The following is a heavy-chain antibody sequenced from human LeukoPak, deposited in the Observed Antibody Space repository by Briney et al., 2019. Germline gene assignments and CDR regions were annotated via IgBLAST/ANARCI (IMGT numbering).Heavy chain of an antibody. J-gene: IGHJ4*02. D-gene: IGHD6-19*01. CDR2: ISSSSSYI. CDR3: AKDYSSGWWLNY. CDR1: GFTFSSYS. V-gene: IGHV3-21*01. Sequence: PGGSLRLSCAASGFTFSSYSMNWVRQAPGKGLEWVSSISSSSSYIYYADSVKGRFTISRDNAKNSLYLQMNSLRAEDTAVYYCAKDYSSGWWLNYWGQGTLVTVSS.